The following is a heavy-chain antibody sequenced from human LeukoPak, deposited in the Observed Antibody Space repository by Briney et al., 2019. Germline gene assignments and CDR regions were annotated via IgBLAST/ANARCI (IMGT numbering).Heavy chain of an antibody. CDR3: ARGRVRRVRFLEWIPTARMGWFDP. D-gene: IGHD3-3*01. Sequence: PSETLSLTCAVYGGSFSGYYWSWIRQPPGKGLEWIGEINHSGSTNYNPSLKSRVTISVDTSKNQFSLKLSSVTAADTAVYYCARGRVRRVRFLEWIPTARMGWFDPWGQGTLVTVSS. CDR2: INHSGST. V-gene: IGHV4-34*01. CDR1: GGSFSGYY. J-gene: IGHJ5*02.